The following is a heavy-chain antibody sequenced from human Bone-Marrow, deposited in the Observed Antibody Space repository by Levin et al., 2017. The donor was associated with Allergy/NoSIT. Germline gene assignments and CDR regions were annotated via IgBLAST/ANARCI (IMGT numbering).Heavy chain of an antibody. Sequence: PGGSLRLSCAASGFSISSYRMSWVRQAPGKGLEWVANIKPDGSEIYYVDSVKGRFTISRDNAKNSLYLQMNSLRAEDTAVYYCARPLGNGWYDYWGQGTLVTVSS. J-gene: IGHJ4*02. D-gene: IGHD6-19*01. CDR2: IKPDGSEI. CDR3: ARPLGNGWYDY. CDR1: GFSISSYR. V-gene: IGHV3-7*04.